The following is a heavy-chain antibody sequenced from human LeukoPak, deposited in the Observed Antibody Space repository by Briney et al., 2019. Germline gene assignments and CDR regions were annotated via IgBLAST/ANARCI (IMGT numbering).Heavy chain of an antibody. CDR2: SSSSSSYI. Sequence: PGGSLRLSCAASGFTFSSYSMNWVRQAPGKGLEWVSSSSSSSSYIYYADSVKGRFTISRDNAKNSLYLQMNSLRAEDTAVYYCVRRMTTVTTSYFDYWGQGTLVTVSS. CDR3: VRRMTTVTTSYFDY. J-gene: IGHJ4*02. CDR1: GFTFSSYS. D-gene: IGHD4-11*01. V-gene: IGHV3-21*01.